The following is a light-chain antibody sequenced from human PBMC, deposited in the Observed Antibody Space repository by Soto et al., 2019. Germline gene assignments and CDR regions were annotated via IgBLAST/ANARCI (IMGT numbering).Light chain of an antibody. CDR1: QSACRY. Sequence: EIVLTQSPATLTLSPGERATLSCRASQSACRYLAWYQQKPGQAPRLLIYDASSRATGIPARFSGSGSGTDFTLTISSLEPEDFAVSYCQQRSNWPSMYTFGQGTKLEIK. CDR2: DAS. J-gene: IGKJ2*01. V-gene: IGKV3-11*01. CDR3: QQRSNWPSMYT.